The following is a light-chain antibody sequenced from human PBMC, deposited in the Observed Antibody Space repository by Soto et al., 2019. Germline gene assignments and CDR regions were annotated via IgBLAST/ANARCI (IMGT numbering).Light chain of an antibody. CDR2: ANS. V-gene: IGLV1-40*01. Sequence: QSVLTQPPSVSGAPGQRVTISCTGSSSNIGAGYDVHWYQQLPGTAPKLLINANSNRPSGIPDRISGSKSGTSASLAISGLQAEDESDYYCSSYGGRDTLYVFGTGTKVTV. J-gene: IGLJ1*01. CDR3: SSYGGRDTLYV. CDR1: SSNIGAGYD.